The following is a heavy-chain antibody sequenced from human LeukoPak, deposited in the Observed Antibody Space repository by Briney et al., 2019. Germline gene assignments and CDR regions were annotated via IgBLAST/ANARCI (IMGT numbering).Heavy chain of an antibody. J-gene: IGHJ4*02. CDR3: ARPYYDSSGYRFDY. Sequence: GGSLRLSCAASGFTFDDYAMHWVRQAPGKGLEWVSGISWNSGSIGYADSVKGRFTISRDNAKNSLYLQMNSLRAEDTAVYYCARPYYDSSGYRFDYWGQGTLVTVSS. CDR2: ISWNSGSI. CDR1: GFTFDDYA. V-gene: IGHV3-9*01. D-gene: IGHD3-22*01.